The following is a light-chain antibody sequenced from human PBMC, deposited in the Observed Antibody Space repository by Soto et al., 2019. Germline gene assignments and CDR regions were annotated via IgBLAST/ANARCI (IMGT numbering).Light chain of an antibody. J-gene: IGKJ5*01. CDR2: GAS. CDR1: QSVSSN. V-gene: IGKV3-15*01. Sequence: EIVMTQSPSTLSVSLGDRATLSCRASQSVSSNLAWYQQKPGQAPRLLIYGASTRATGIPARFSGSGSGTEFTLTISSLQSEDFAVYYCQQYNNWPPITFGQGTRLEIK. CDR3: QQYNNWPPIT.